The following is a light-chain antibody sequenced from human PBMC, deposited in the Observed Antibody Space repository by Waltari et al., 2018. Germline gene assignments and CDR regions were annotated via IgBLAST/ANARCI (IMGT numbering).Light chain of an antibody. V-gene: IGLV2-14*01. Sequence: QSALTQPASVSGSPGQSITISCTGTSSDIGGHDYVSWYQQHPGKAPKLMISEVYTRPSGFSHRFSGSKSGHTASLTISALQAEDEAHYFCSSFTTTYTLVFGGGTKLTVL. CDR3: SSFTTTYTLV. J-gene: IGLJ2*01. CDR1: SSDIGGHDY. CDR2: EVY.